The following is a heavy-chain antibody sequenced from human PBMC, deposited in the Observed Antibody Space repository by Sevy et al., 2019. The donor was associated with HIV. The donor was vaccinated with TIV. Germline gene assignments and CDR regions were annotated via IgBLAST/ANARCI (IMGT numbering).Heavy chain of an antibody. CDR1: GETFVGHY. Sequence: SETLSLTCAVFGETFVGHYWTWIRQTPGKGLEWIGEINHRGTANYNPSLKSRVTISVDTSNKQFSLRLNSMTAADTAVYYCEKTATVTISALDSWGRGTLVTVSS. CDR3: EKTATVTISALDS. V-gene: IGHV4-34*08. CDR2: INHRGTA. J-gene: IGHJ4*02. D-gene: IGHD4-17*01.